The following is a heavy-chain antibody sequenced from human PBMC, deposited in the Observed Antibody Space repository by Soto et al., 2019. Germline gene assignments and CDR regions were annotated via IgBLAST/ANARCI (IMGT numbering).Heavy chain of an antibody. V-gene: IGHV3-74*01. Sequence: GGSLRLSCAASGFTFSSYWMHWVRQAPGKGLVWVSRINSDGSSTSYADSVKGRFTISRDNAKNTLYLQMNSLRAEDTAVYYCATYSLRYFDWSDAFDIWGQGTMVTVSS. CDR3: ATYSLRYFDWSDAFDI. CDR1: GFTFSSYW. D-gene: IGHD3-9*01. J-gene: IGHJ3*02. CDR2: INSDGSST.